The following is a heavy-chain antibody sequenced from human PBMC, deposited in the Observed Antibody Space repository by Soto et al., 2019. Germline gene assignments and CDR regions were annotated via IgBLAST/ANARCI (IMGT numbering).Heavy chain of an antibody. CDR3: HKYSGPLIMPAA. Sequence: ASVKVSCKASGYTFTSYGLNWVRQAPGQGLEWMGWISAYNGNTNYAQKFQGRVTMTTDTSTSTAYMELRSLRSDDTAVYYCHKYSGPLIMPAALGPGTLVTVSS. D-gene: IGHD1-26*01. CDR2: ISAYNGNT. CDR1: GYTFTSYG. J-gene: IGHJ5*02. V-gene: IGHV1-18*01.